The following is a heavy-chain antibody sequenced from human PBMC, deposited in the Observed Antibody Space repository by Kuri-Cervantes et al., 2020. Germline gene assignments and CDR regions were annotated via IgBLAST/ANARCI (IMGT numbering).Heavy chain of an antibody. CDR1: GYTFTSYD. V-gene: IGHV1-8*01. Sequence: ASVKVSCKASGYTFTSYDINWVRQATGQGLEWMGWMNPNSGNTDYAQKFQGRVTMTRDTSIGTAYMELSRLRSDDTAVYYCARVDCSSTSCYESYYYGMDVWGQGTTVTVSS. CDR3: ARVDCSSTSCYESYYYGMDV. J-gene: IGHJ6*02. D-gene: IGHD2-2*01. CDR2: MNPNSGNT.